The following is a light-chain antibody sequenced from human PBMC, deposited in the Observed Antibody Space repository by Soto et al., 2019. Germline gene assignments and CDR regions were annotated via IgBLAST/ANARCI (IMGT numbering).Light chain of an antibody. CDR1: QSVSSN. Sequence: EMVMKLSPATLVVSPGERATLSCRASQSVSSNLAWYQQKPGQAPRLLIYGASTRSTGIPARFSGSGSGTEFALTISSLQSEDFAVNYCQQYNNWHPWTFGQGTKVEIK. V-gene: IGKV3-15*01. CDR3: QQYNNWHPWT. CDR2: GAS. J-gene: IGKJ1*01.